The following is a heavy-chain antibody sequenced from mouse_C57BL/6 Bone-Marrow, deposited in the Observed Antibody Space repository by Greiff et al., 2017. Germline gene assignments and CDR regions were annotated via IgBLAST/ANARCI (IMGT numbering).Heavy chain of an antibody. Sequence: QVQLKQSGPELVKPGASVTLSCKASGYTFTSYDINWVKQRPGQGLEWIGWIYPRDGSTKYNEMFKGKATLTVDTSSRIAYIELHSLTSEDSAVYFCARLEFDGSSGDWYFDVWGTGTTVTVSS. J-gene: IGHJ1*03. CDR3: ARLEFDGSSGDWYFDV. CDR1: GYTFTSYD. D-gene: IGHD1-1*01. CDR2: IYPRDGST. V-gene: IGHV1-85*01.